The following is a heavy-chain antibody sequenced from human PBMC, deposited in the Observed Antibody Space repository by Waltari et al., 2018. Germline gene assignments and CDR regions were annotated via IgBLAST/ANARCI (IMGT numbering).Heavy chain of an antibody. J-gene: IGHJ4*02. CDR1: GSPFRSYD. V-gene: IGHV3-48*03. D-gene: IGHD2-15*01. CDR3: ARGWNSGGTYSRDY. Sequence: EVQLVESGGGLVQPGVSLRLPCAASGSPFRSYDMNWVRQAPGKGLEWVSYISYSGSTIYYADSVKGRFTISRDNAKNSLYLQMNSLRAEDTAVYYCARGWNSGGTYSRDYWGQGTLVTVSS. CDR2: ISYSGSTI.